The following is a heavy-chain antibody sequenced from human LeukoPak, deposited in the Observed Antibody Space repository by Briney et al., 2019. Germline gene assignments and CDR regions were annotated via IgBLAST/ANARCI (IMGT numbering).Heavy chain of an antibody. CDR2: IYYSGST. D-gene: IGHD6-6*01. Sequence: SETLSLTCTVSGGSISSGDYYWRWIRQPPGKGLEWIGYIYYSGSTYYNPSLKSRVTISVDTSKNQFSLKLSSVTAADTAVYYCARGRIAARHNWFDPWGQGTLVTVSS. J-gene: IGHJ5*02. V-gene: IGHV4-30-4*01. CDR3: ARGRIAARHNWFDP. CDR1: GGSISSGDYY.